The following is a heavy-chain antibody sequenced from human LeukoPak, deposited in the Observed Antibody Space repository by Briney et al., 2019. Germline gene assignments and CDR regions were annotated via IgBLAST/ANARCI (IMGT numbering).Heavy chain of an antibody. CDR3: VRGEYELIGDY. Sequence: GASVKVSCKASGYTFSSHSINWVRQALGQGLEWIGWISPYNGNTNYEQKLQGRVTMTTDISTSTAYMELRSLISDDTAVYYCVRGEYELIGDYWGQGTLVTVSS. D-gene: IGHD2-2*01. CDR2: ISPYNGNT. CDR1: GYTFSSHS. V-gene: IGHV1-18*01. J-gene: IGHJ4*02.